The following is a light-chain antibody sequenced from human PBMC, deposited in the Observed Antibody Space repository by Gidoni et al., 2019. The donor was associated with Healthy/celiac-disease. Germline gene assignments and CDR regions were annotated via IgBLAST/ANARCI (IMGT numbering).Light chain of an antibody. J-gene: IGKJ4*01. Sequence: VLTQSPGTLSLSPGETATLSCRSSQSVSHSYLAWYQQKPGQAPRLLIYGASSRATGIPDRFSGSGSGKDFTLTISRLEPEDFAVYYCQQYGSSRLTFXGXTKVEIK. CDR1: QSVSHSY. CDR2: GAS. V-gene: IGKV3-20*01. CDR3: QQYGSSRLT.